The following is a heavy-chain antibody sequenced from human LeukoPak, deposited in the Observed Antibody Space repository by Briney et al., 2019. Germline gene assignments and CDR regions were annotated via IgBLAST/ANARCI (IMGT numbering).Heavy chain of an antibody. Sequence: SVKVSCKASGGTFSSHAMSWVRQAPGQGLEWMGGIIPILVITNYAQKFQGRVTITADKSTGTAYMELSSLRSEDTAVYYCAILSDGAYCGGDCFYLDYWGQGTLVTVSS. CDR1: GGTFSSHA. D-gene: IGHD2-21*02. J-gene: IGHJ4*02. CDR3: AILSDGAYCGGDCFYLDY. V-gene: IGHV1-69*04. CDR2: IIPILVIT.